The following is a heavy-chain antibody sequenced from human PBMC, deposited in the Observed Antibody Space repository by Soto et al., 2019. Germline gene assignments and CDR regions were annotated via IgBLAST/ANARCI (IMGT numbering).Heavy chain of an antibody. CDR2: IYYSGST. D-gene: IGHD1-26*01. V-gene: IGHV4-59*01. Sequence: QVQLQESGPGLVKPSETLSLTCTVSGGSISSYYWSWIRQPPGKGLEWIGYIYYSGSTSYNPSLKSRVTISVDTSKNQFSLKLSSVTAADTAVYYCARRYGGNFDYWDQGTLVTVSS. CDR1: GGSISSYY. CDR3: ARRYGGNFDY. J-gene: IGHJ4*02.